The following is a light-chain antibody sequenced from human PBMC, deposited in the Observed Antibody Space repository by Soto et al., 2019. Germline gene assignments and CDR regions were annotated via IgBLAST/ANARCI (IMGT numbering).Light chain of an antibody. CDR1: SSNIGAGYD. CDR3: QSYDSSLSGAV. V-gene: IGLV1-40*01. J-gene: IGLJ2*01. CDR2: GIS. Sequence: QSVLTQPPSVSGAPGQRVTISCTGSSSNIGAGYDVHWYQQLPGTAPKLLIYGISNRPSGFPDRFSGSKSGTSAALAITVLEAEDVADYYCQSYDSSLSGAVVGGGTKVTVL.